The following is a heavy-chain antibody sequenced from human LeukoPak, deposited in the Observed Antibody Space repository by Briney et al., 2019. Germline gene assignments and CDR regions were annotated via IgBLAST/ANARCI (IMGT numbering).Heavy chain of an antibody. D-gene: IGHD3-16*01. CDR2: IYSGGST. V-gene: IGHV3-66*01. CDR3: AKLGGQEVYNYYVGV. Sequence: GGSLRLSCAASGFTVSSNYMSWVRQAPGKGLDWDSVIYSGGSTYYADSVKGRFTISRDNSKNTLYLQMNSLRAEDTAVYYCAKLGGQEVYNYYVGVWGKGTTVAVSS. J-gene: IGHJ6*03. CDR1: GFTVSSNY.